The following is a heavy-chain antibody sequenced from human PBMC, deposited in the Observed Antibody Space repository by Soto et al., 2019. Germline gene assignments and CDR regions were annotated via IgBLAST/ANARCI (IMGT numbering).Heavy chain of an antibody. D-gene: IGHD3-10*01. CDR1: GGTFSSYA. J-gene: IGHJ6*02. Sequence: QVQLVQSGAEVKKPGSSVKVSCKASGGTFSSYAISWVRQAPGQGLEWMGGIIPIFGTANYAQKFQGRVTITADESTSTAYMELSSLRSEDTAVYYCARGRILWFGELLGDYYYYGMDVWGQGTTVTVSS. CDR2: IIPIFGTA. CDR3: ARGRILWFGELLGDYYYYGMDV. V-gene: IGHV1-69*01.